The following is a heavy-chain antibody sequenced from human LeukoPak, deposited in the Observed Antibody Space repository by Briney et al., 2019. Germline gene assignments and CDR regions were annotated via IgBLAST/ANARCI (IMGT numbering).Heavy chain of an antibody. D-gene: IGHD3-10*02. CDR2: ISSSSSYI. J-gene: IGHJ3*02. V-gene: IGHV3-21*01. CDR3: ARGVFNAFDI. Sequence: GGSLRLSCAASGFTFSSYSMNWVRQAPGKGLEWVSSISSSSSYIYYADSVKSRFTISRDNAKNSLYLQMNSLRAEDTAVYYCARGVFNAFDIWGQGTMVTVSS. CDR1: GFTFSSYS.